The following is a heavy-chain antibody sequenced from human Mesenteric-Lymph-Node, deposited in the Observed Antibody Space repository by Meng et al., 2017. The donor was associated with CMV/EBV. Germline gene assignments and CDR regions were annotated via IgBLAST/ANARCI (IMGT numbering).Heavy chain of an antibody. CDR2: IYYGGST. CDR3: ARGGVLVVAQFDP. J-gene: IGHJ5*02. CDR1: GGSISSGDYS. V-gene: IGHV4-30-4*08. Sequence: VAGGSISSGDYSWVLIRQPPGKGLEWIGYIYYGGSTYYNPSLKSRVTISVDTSKNQFSLKLSSVTAADTAVYYCARGGVLVVAQFDPWGQGTLVTVSS. D-gene: IGHD3-22*01.